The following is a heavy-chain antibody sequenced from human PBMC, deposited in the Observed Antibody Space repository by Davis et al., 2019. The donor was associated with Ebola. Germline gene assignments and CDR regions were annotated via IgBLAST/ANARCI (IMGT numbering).Heavy chain of an antibody. D-gene: IGHD3-3*01. J-gene: IGHJ6*02. Sequence: SVKVSCKASGYTFTSYGISWVRQAPGQGLEWMGRIIPILGIANYAQKFQGRVTITADKSTSTAYMELRSLRSDDTAVYYCARTWGGDRFLGYYYGMDVWGQGTTVTVSS. CDR1: GYTFTSYG. CDR2: IIPILGIA. CDR3: ARTWGGDRFLGYYYGMDV. V-gene: IGHV1-69*04.